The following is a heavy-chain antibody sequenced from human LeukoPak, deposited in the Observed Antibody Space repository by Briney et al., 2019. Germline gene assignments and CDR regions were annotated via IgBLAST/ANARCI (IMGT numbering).Heavy chain of an antibody. D-gene: IGHD6-13*01. CDR3: ARAIRSSNWYPVDS. Sequence: GGSLRLSCAASGFTFSSYDMHWVRQAPGKGLEWVAVISYDGSNKYYADSVKGRFTISRDNSKNTLYLQMNSLRTEDTAVYYCARAIRSSNWYPVDSWGQGTLVTVSS. CDR2: ISYDGSNK. CDR1: GFTFSSYD. V-gene: IGHV3-30*03. J-gene: IGHJ4*02.